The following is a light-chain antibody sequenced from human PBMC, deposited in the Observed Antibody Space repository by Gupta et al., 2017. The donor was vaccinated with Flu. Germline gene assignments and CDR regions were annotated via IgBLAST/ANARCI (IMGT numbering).Light chain of an antibody. J-gene: IGLJ3*02. V-gene: IGLV2-14*01. CDR2: EVN. Sequence: QSALTQPASVSGSPGQSITISCTGTSSDVGGYNYVSWYQQHPGKAPKLMIYEVNNRPSGVSNRFSGSKSGNTASLTISGLQAEDEADYFCSSYTSSSTWVFGGGTKLIVL. CDR3: SSYTSSSTWV. CDR1: SSDVGGYNY.